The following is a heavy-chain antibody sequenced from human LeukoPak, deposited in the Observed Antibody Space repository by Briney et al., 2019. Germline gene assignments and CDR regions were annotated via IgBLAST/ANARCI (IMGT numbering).Heavy chain of an antibody. V-gene: IGHV1-69*05. CDR2: IIPILGTA. Sequence: SVKVSCKASGGTFSIFAISWVRQAPGQGLEWMGGIIPILGTANYAQKFQGRVTITTAESMSTAYMELSSLRSEDTAVYYGPRDLVLRGGRMGYYFDYWGQGTLVTVSS. J-gene: IGHJ4*02. CDR3: PRDLVLRGGRMGYYFDY. CDR1: GGTFSIFA. D-gene: IGHD6-6*01.